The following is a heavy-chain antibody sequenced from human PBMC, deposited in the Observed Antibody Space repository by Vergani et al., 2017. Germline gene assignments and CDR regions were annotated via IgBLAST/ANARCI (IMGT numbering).Heavy chain of an antibody. V-gene: IGHV3-49*04. Sequence: VQLVESGGGLVKPGGSLRLSCTASGFTFGDYAMSWVRQAPGKGLEWVGFIRSKAYGGTTEYAASVKGRFTISRDDSKSIAYLQMNSLKTEDTAVYYCTRDDYGDYGWDYWGQGTLVTVSS. CDR3: TRDDYGDYGWDY. J-gene: IGHJ4*02. CDR1: GFTFGDYA. CDR2: IRSKAYGGTT. D-gene: IGHD4-17*01.